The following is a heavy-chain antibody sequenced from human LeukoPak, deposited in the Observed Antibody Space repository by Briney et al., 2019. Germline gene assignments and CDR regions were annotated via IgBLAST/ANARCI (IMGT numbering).Heavy chain of an antibody. CDR2: INPNSGGT. J-gene: IGHJ4*02. CDR1: GYTFTVYY. V-gene: IGHV1-2*06. D-gene: IGHD3-22*01. CDR3: ARERSGDSSGYLDY. Sequence: ASVTVSCTASGYTFTVYYMHWVRQAPGQGLEWMGRINPNSGGTNYAQKFQGRVTITADESTSTAYMELSSLRSEDTAVYYCARERSGDSSGYLDYWGQGTLVTVSS.